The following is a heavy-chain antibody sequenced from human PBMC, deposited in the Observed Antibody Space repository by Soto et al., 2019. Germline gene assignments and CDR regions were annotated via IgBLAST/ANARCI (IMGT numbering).Heavy chain of an antibody. D-gene: IGHD4-17*01. CDR3: AKDFGGSYGDFTLLDY. Sequence: GGSLRLSCAASGFTFSSYGMHWVRQAPGKGLEWVAVISYDGSNKYYADSVKGRFTISRDNSKNTLYLQMNSLRAEDTAVYYCAKDFGGSYGDFTLLDYWGQGTLVTVSS. CDR1: GFTFSSYG. V-gene: IGHV3-30*18. J-gene: IGHJ4*02. CDR2: ISYDGSNK.